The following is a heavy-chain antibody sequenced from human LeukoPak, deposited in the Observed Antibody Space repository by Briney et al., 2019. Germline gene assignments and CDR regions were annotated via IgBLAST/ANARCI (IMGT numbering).Heavy chain of an antibody. CDR1: GTSISGSDW. D-gene: IGHD6-6*01. J-gene: IGHJ5*02. CDR2: IYHNGNT. V-gene: IGHV4-4*02. Sequence: SETLSLTCVVSGTSISGSDWWSWVRQPPGKGLEWIGEIYHNGNTNYNPSLKSRVTISVDKSKNQFSLMLTSVTAADTAVYYCAISSYYRVWFDPWGQGTLVTVSS. CDR3: AISSYYRVWFDP.